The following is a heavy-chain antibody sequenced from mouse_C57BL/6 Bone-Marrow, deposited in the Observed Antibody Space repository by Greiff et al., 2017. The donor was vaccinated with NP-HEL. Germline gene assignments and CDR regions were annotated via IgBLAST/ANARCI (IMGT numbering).Heavy chain of an antibody. CDR3: ARITGTGMDY. CDR1: GFTFSSYT. J-gene: IGHJ4*01. D-gene: IGHD4-1*01. Sequence: EVKLVESGGGLVKPGGSLKLSCAASGFTFSSYTMSWVRQTPEKRLEWVATISGGGGNTYYPDSVKGRFTISRDNAKNTLYLQMSSLRSEDTALYYCARITGTGMDYWGQGTSVTVSS. V-gene: IGHV5-9*01. CDR2: ISGGGGNT.